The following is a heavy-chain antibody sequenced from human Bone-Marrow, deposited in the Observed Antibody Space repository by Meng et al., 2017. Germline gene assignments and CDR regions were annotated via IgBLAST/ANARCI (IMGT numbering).Heavy chain of an antibody. Sequence: QVQLQGSGPGLVKPSGTPSLTCGVSGASVSSGYWWTWVRQPPGKGLEWIGEFHHSGTTNYKPSLRSRVTISVDTSKNQFSLRLTSVPAADTAVYYCAASSGWYRIDSWGQGTLVTVSS. D-gene: IGHD6-19*01. CDR2: FHHSGTT. CDR1: GASVSSGYW. V-gene: IGHV4-4*02. CDR3: AASSGWYRIDS. J-gene: IGHJ4*02.